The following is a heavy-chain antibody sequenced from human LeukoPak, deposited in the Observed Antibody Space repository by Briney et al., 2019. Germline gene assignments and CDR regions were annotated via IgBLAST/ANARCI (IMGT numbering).Heavy chain of an antibody. CDR3: ARKGPIAATGPDY. D-gene: IGHD6-13*01. CDR1: GGPLSSYY. J-gene: IGHJ4*02. CDR2: IYNSRDT. V-gene: IGHV4-59*07. Sequence: SDTLSLTCTVSGGPLSSYYWSWIRQPPGKGLEWFGYIYNSRDTNYNLSLNSRVTFSVDTSKNQFFLKLSSVTAADTAVYYCARKGPIAATGPDYWGQGTLVTVSS.